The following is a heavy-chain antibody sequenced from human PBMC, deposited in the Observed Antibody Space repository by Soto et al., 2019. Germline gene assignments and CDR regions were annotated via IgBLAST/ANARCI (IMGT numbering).Heavy chain of an antibody. CDR2: IYHSGST. V-gene: IGHV4-30-2*01. CDR1: GGSISSGGYS. J-gene: IGHJ5*02. Sequence: PSETLSLTCAVSGGSISSGGYSWGWIRQPPGKGLEWIGYIYHSGSTYYNPSLKSRVTISVDTSKNQFSLKLTSVTAADTAVYYCARVPGPWGQGTLVTVSS. CDR3: ARVPGP.